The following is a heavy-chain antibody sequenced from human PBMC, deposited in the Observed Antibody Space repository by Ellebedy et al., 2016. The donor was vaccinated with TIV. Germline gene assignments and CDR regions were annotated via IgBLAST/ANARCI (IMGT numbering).Heavy chain of an antibody. Sequence: PSETLSLTCTVSGGSISRSSYYWGWFRQPPGKGLEWIGNIYYSGNTDYNPSLKSRVSISVDTSKNQFSLQLRSVTAADKAVYYCARNPPTYNWVDSWGQGTLVTVSS. J-gene: IGHJ5*01. V-gene: IGHV4-39*01. CDR3: ARNPPTYNWVDS. CDR2: IYYSGNT. CDR1: GGSISRSSYY.